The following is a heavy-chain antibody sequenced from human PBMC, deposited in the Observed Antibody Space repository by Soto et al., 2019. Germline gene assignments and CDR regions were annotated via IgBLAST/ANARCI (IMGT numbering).Heavy chain of an antibody. CDR3: LTQGFGPLHGLVDV. CDR1: GCSINSYSYY. V-gene: IGHV4-39*03. D-gene: IGHD3-10*01. Sequence: SETLSLTCSVSGCSINSYSYYWGWIRQPPGKGLEWIGSIYYSGSTYYNPSLKSRLTISVDTSKNQLSLKLASVTAADTAVYFCLTQGFGPLHGLVDVWGQGTTVTVSS. J-gene: IGHJ6*02. CDR2: IYYSGST.